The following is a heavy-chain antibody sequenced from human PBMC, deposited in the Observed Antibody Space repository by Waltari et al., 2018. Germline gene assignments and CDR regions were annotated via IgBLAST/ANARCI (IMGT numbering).Heavy chain of an antibody. D-gene: IGHD6-19*01. J-gene: IGHJ4*02. V-gene: IGHV3-66*02. CDR2: IYSGGST. CDR1: GFTVSSNY. CDR3: AKKGYRGWYIGY. Sequence: EVQLVESGGGLVQPGGSLRLSCAASGFTVSSNYMSWVRQAPGKGLEWGLVIYSGGSTYYADSVKGRFTISRDNSKNTLYLQMNSLRAEDTAVYYCAKKGYRGWYIGYWGQGTLVTVSS.